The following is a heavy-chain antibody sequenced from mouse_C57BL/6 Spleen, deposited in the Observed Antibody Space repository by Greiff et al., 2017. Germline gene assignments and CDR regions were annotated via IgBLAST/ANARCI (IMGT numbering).Heavy chain of an antibody. D-gene: IGHD3-2*02. CDR3: AREGSGYWAMDY. J-gene: IGHJ4*01. Sequence: VKLVESGPGLVQPSQSLSITCTVSGFSLTSYGVHWVRQSPGKGLEWLGVIWSGGSTDYNADFISRLSISKDNSKIQVFFKMNSLQSDDTAIYYCAREGSGYWAMDYWGQGTSVTVSS. V-gene: IGHV2-2*01. CDR2: IWSGGST. CDR1: GFSLTSYG.